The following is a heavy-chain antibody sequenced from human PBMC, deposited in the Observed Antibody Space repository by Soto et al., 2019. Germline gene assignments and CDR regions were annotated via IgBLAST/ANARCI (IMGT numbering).Heavy chain of an antibody. CDR1: GFTVSSNY. CDR3: ARVAATPYGDYFFDY. CDR2: IYSGGST. D-gene: IGHD4-17*01. V-gene: IGHV3-66*01. Sequence: EVQLVESGGGLVQPGGSLRLSCAASGFTVSSNYMSWVRQAPGKGLEWVSVIYSGGSTYYADSVKGRFTISRDNSKNTLYLQMNSRRAEDTAVYYCARVAATPYGDYFFDYWGQGTLVTVSS. J-gene: IGHJ4*02.